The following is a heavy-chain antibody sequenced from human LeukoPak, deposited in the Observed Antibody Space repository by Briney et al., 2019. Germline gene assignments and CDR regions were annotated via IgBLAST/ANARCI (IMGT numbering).Heavy chain of an antibody. Sequence: SETLSLTCAVYGGSFSGYYWSWIRQPPGKGLEWIGEINHSGSTNYNPSLKSRVTISVGTSKNQFSLKLSSVTAADTAVYYCARDPYYYDSSGYYPTSRFDYWGQGTLVTVSS. CDR1: GGSFSGYY. J-gene: IGHJ4*02. D-gene: IGHD3-22*01. V-gene: IGHV4-34*01. CDR2: INHSGST. CDR3: ARDPYYYDSSGYYPTSRFDY.